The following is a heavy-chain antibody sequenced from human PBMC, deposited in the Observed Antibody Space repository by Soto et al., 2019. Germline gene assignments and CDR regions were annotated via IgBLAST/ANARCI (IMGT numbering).Heavy chain of an antibody. CDR3: ARERLGVVATISPWFDP. CDR2: IIRIFGTT. J-gene: IGHJ5*02. CDR1: GGTFSSDG. D-gene: IGHD5-12*01. Sequence: QLQLVQSGAEVKEPGSSVKVSCKASGGTFSSDGISWVRQAPGQELEWMGGIIRIFGTTTYAQKFQDRVTIPADKSTSTAYMDLSSLRSEDTAVYYCARERLGVVATISPWFDPWGQGTLVTVSS. V-gene: IGHV1-69*06.